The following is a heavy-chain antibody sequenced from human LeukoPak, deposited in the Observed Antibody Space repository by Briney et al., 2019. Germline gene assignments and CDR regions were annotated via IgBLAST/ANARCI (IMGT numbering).Heavy chain of an antibody. CDR2: IYYSGST. D-gene: IGHD2-2*02. CDR1: GGSISSSSYY. V-gene: IGHV4-39*01. CDR3: VRYCSSTSCYIAAFDI. J-gene: IGHJ3*02. Sequence: ETLSLTCTVSGGSISSSSYYWGWIRQPPGKGLEWIGSIYYSGSTYYNPSLKSRVTISVDTSKNQFSLKLSSVTAADTAVYYCVRYCSSTSCYIAAFDIWGQGTMVTVSS.